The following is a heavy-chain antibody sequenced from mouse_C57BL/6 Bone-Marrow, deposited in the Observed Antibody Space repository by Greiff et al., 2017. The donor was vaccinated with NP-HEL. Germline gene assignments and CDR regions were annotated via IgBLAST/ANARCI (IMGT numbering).Heavy chain of an antibody. CDR1: GFTFSSYA. CDR3: ADLEAY. Sequence: EVKLMESGGGLVKPGGSLKLSCAASGFTFSSYAMSWVRQTPEKRLEWVATISDGGSYTYYPDNVKGRFTISRDNAKNNLYLQMSHLKSEDTAMYYCADLEAYWGQGTLVTVSA. V-gene: IGHV5-4*03. CDR2: ISDGGSYT. J-gene: IGHJ3*01.